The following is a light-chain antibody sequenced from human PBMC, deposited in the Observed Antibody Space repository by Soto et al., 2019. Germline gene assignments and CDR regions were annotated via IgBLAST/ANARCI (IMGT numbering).Light chain of an antibody. CDR3: QQSYSTPPWT. J-gene: IGKJ1*01. V-gene: IGKV1-39*01. Sequence: DIQMTQSPSSLSASVGDRVTITCRASQSIVTYLNWYLQKPGKAPKLLIYAASNLQSGVPSRFSGSGSGTDFTLTISSLQPEDFATYSCQQSYSTPPWTFGQGTKVDIK. CDR2: AAS. CDR1: QSIVTY.